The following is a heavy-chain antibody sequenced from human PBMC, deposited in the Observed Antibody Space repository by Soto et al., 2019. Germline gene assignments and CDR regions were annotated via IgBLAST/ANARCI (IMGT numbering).Heavy chain of an antibody. Sequence: GGSLILSCAASGFTFSSYGMHWVRQAPGKGLEWVAVIWYDDLYYADSVKGRITISRDNAKNSLYLQMSSLREEDTAVYYCARQVWDYYSSYFDYWGQGTLVTVSS. CDR3: ARQVWDYYSSYFDY. J-gene: IGHJ4*02. CDR1: GFTFSSYG. CDR2: IWYDDL. D-gene: IGHD2-21*01. V-gene: IGHV3-33*01.